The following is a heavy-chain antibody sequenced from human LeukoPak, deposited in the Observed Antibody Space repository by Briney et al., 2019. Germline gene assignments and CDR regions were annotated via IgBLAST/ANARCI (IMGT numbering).Heavy chain of an antibody. V-gene: IGHV4-39*01. D-gene: IGHD3-22*01. CDR2: IYYSGST. J-gene: IGHJ4*02. Sequence: SSETLSLTCTVSGGSISSSDYYWGWIRQPPGKGLEWIGSIYYSGSTYNNPSLKSRVTISVDTSKNQFSLRLSSVTAADTAVYFCARGILRDYYDSSGFYHRGGVGYWGQGTLVTVSS. CDR3: ARGILRDYYDSSGFYHRGGVGY. CDR1: GGSISSSDYY.